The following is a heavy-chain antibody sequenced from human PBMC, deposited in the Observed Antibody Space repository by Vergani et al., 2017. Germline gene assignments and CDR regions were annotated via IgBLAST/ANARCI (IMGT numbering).Heavy chain of an antibody. J-gene: IGHJ4*02. CDR1: GLTFSSYA. D-gene: IGHD1-1*01. Sequence: EVQLLESGGGLVQPGGSLRLSCAASGLTFSSYAMSWVRQAPGKGLEWVSAISGSGGSTYFADSVKGRFTISRDNSKKTLYLQMNSLRAEDTAVYYCAKDVRNWEPYYFDYWGQGTLVTVSS. CDR2: ISGSGGST. CDR3: AKDVRNWEPYYFDY. V-gene: IGHV3-23*01.